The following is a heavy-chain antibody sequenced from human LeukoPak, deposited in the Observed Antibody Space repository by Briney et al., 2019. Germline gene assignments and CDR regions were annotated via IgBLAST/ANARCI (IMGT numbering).Heavy chain of an antibody. D-gene: IGHD5-18*01. V-gene: IGHV1-18*01. CDR1: GGTFSSYA. Sequence: GASVKVSCKASGGTFSSYAISWVRQAPGQGLEWMGWISAYNGNTNYAQKLQGRVTMTTDTSTSTAYMELRSLRSDDTAVYYCARVSRNTAMDPSDYWGQGTLVTVSS. CDR2: ISAYNGNT. J-gene: IGHJ4*02. CDR3: ARVSRNTAMDPSDY.